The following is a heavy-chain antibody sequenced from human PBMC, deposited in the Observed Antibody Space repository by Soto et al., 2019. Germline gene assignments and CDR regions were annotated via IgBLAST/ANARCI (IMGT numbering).Heavy chain of an antibody. V-gene: IGHV3-73*01. CDR2: IRSKADSYAT. D-gene: IGHD6-19*01. J-gene: IGHJ6*02. CDR1: GFIFSGSA. CDR3: TTIAVTGTDYGMDV. Sequence: PGGSLRLSCAASGFIFSGSAMHWVRQASGKGLEWVGRIRSKADSYATVYAASVKGRFTISRDDSKNTAYLQMNSLKTEDTAVYYCTTIAVTGTDYGMDVWGQGTTVT.